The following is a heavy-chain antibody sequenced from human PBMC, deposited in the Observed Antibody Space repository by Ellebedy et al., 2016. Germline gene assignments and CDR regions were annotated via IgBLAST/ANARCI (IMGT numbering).Heavy chain of an antibody. CDR2: VSYDGTGK. J-gene: IGHJ4*02. CDR1: GFTFSTYA. Sequence: GESLKISCAASGFTFSTYAIHWVRQAPGKGLEWLAVVSYDGTGKFYADSVKGRFAISRDNAKNTLHLQMNSLRPEDTAVYYCVKQAVAGHFDFWGQGTLVTVS. V-gene: IGHV3-30*09. CDR3: VKQAVAGHFDF. D-gene: IGHD6-19*01.